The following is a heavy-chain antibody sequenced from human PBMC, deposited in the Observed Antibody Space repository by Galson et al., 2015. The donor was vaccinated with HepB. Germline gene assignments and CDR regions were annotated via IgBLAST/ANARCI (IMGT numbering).Heavy chain of an antibody. CDR1: GYSFTSYW. J-gene: IGHJ4*02. V-gene: IGHV5-51*01. D-gene: IGHD6-13*01. Sequence: QSGAEVKKPGESLKISCKGSGYSFTSYWTGWVRQMPGKGLEWMGIIYPGDSDTRYSPSFQGQVTISADKSISTAYLQWSSLKASDTAMYYCARRAYSSSWFTKPFDYWGQGTLVTVSS. CDR3: ARRAYSSSWFTKPFDY. CDR2: IYPGDSDT.